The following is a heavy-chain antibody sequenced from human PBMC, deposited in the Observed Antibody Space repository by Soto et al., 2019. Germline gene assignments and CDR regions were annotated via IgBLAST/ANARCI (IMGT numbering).Heavy chain of an antibody. Sequence: PSETLSLTCTVSGVYISSYYWSWIRQPPGKGLEWIGYIYYSGSTNYNPSLKSRVTISVDTSKNQFSLKLSSVTAADTAVYYCARVYDGSGSYYNKYYYYGMDVWGQGTTVTVSS. CDR3: ARVYDGSGSYYNKYYYYGMDV. V-gene: IGHV4-59*01. D-gene: IGHD3-10*01. CDR1: GVYISSYY. CDR2: IYYSGST. J-gene: IGHJ6*02.